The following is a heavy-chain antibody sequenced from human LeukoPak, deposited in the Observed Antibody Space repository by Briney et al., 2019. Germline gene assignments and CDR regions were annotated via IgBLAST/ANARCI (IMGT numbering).Heavy chain of an antibody. CDR2: IGGRDDST. Sequence: PGGSLRLSCAASGFTFSNFAMSWVRQAPGKGLEWVSSIGGRDDSTYYADSVKGRFTVSRDKSKNTLYLQMNSLRAEDRAVYYCTRDVYPAVVTYFDFWGQGTLVTVSS. J-gene: IGHJ4*02. CDR3: TRDVYPAVVTYFDF. D-gene: IGHD4-23*01. CDR1: GFTFSNFA. V-gene: IGHV3-23*01.